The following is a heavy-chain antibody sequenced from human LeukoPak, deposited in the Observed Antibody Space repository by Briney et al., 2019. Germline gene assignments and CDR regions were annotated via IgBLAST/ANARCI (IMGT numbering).Heavy chain of an antibody. V-gene: IGHV1-2*02. CDR3: ARDRYGDGFAFFDY. J-gene: IGHJ4*02. D-gene: IGHD5-24*01. CDR1: GYTFTGYY. CDR2: INPKSGGA. Sequence: ASVKVSCTASGYTFTGYYMRWVRQGPGQGHEWVFWINPKSGGANSAQKFQGRVTMNRDTSISTGYMELSSLRSDDTAIYYCARDRYGDGFAFFDYWGQGTLVTVSS.